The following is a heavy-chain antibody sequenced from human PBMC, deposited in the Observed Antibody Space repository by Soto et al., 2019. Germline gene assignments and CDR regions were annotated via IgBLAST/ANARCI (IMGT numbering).Heavy chain of an antibody. CDR1: GFTFSSYG. J-gene: IGHJ3*02. CDR3: AKAKGSDAFDI. D-gene: IGHD3-10*01. CDR2: ISYDGSNK. Sequence: GGSLRLSCAASGFTFSSYGMHWVRQAPGKGLEWVAVISYDGSNKYYADSVKGRFTISRDNSKNTLYLQMNSLRAEDTAVYYCAKAKGSDAFDIWGQGTMVTVSS. V-gene: IGHV3-30*18.